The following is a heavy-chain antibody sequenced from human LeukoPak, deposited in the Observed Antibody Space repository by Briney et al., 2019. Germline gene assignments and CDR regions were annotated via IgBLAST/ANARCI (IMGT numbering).Heavy chain of an antibody. J-gene: IGHJ4*02. Sequence: GGSLRLSCAASHFTFTNRWMYWVRQAPGKGLEWVGRIASNTDGGTTDYAAPVKGRFTISRDDSKNALYLQMNSLKTEDTALYYCTTRTTTTIYWGQGTLVTVSS. D-gene: IGHD1-7*01. V-gene: IGHV3-15*07. CDR2: IASNTDGGTT. CDR1: HFTFTNRW. CDR3: TTRTTTTIY.